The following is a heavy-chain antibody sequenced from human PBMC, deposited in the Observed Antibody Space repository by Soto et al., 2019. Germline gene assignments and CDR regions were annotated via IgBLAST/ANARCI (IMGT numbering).Heavy chain of an antibody. CDR3: ARDWDIVVVVAATPNPGFDY. CDR2: ISAYNGNT. J-gene: IGHJ4*02. CDR1: GSTFTSYG. D-gene: IGHD2-15*01. Sequence: APVKASCRASGSTFTSYGISWVRQAPGQGLEWMGWISAYNGNTNYAQKLQGRVTMTTDTSTSTAYMELRSLRSDDTAVYYCARDWDIVVVVAATPNPGFDYWGQGTLVTVSS. V-gene: IGHV1-18*01.